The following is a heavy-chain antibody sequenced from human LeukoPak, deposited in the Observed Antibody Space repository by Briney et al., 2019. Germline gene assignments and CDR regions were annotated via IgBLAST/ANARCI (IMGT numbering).Heavy chain of an antibody. J-gene: IGHJ4*02. CDR2: INTDGSNT. V-gene: IGHV3-74*01. CDR3: ARDAAGEFDL. CDR1: GFTFSSYW. D-gene: IGHD2-15*01. Sequence: GGSLRLSCAASGFTFSSYWMHWVRQAPGKGLVWVSHINTDGSNTIYADSVRGRFTISRDNAKNTLYLQMNSLRAEDTAVYYCARDAAGEFDLWGQGTLVTVSS.